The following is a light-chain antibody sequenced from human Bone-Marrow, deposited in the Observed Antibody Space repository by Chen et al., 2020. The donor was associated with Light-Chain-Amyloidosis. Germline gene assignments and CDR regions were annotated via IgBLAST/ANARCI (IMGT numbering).Light chain of an antibody. Sequence: SYVLTQPSSVSVAPGQTATIACGGNNIGSTSVHWYQQTPGQAPLLVGYDDSDRPSGIPGRLSGSNAGNTATLTISRVEAGDEAAYYCQVWDRSSDRPVFGGGTKLTVL. V-gene: IGLV3-21*02. CDR1: NIGSTS. CDR3: QVWDRSSDRPV. J-gene: IGLJ3*02. CDR2: DDS.